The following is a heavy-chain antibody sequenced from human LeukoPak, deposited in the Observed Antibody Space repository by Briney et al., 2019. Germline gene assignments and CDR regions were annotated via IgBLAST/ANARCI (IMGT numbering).Heavy chain of an antibody. CDR3: AREGSSSKGFDY. CDR1: GGSISSGDYY. CDR2: IYYSGST. J-gene: IGHJ4*02. V-gene: IGHV4-30-4*01. Sequence: SQTLSGTCTVSGGSISSGDYYWRWILQPLGEGLEWIGYIYYSGSTYYNPSLKSRVTIPVDTSKNQFSLKLSSVTAADTAVYYCAREGSSSKGFDYWGQGTLVTVSS. D-gene: IGHD6-6*01.